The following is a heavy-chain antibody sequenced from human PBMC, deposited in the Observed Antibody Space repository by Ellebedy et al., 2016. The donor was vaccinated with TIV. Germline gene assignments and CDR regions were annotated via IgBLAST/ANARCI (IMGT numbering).Heavy chain of an antibody. CDR1: GYSFSTFW. CDR3: ARYSGSYGGYDY. CDR2: IDPSDSYT. J-gene: IGHJ4*02. Sequence: KVSCKGSGYSFSTFWVIWVRQRPGKGLESMGRIDPSDSYTTYSPSFHGHVTMSADTSISTAYLEWSSLKASDTAIYYCARYSGSYGGYDYWGQGTLVTVSS. V-gene: IGHV5-10-1*01. D-gene: IGHD1-26*01.